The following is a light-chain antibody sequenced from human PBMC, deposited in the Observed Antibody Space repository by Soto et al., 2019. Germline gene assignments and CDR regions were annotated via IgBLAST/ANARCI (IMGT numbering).Light chain of an antibody. CDR2: DVN. J-gene: IGLJ2*01. CDR3: TSYTRTTTLV. V-gene: IGLV2-14*01. Sequence: QSALTQPASVSGSPGQSITISCTGTISDIGGYNFISWYQPHPGKAPKLVIYDVNNRPSGISYRFSGSKSGNTASLTISWLQDEDEDDYYCTSYTRTTTLVFGGGTKLTVL. CDR1: ISDIGGYNF.